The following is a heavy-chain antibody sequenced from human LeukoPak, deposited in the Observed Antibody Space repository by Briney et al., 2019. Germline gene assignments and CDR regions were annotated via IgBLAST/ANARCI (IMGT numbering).Heavy chain of an antibody. D-gene: IGHD6-6*01. V-gene: IGHV4-4*07. Sequence: PSETLSLTCTVSGGSISSYYWSWIRQPAGKGLEWIGRIYTSGSTNYNPSLKSRVTMSVDTSKNQFSLKLSSVTAADTAVYYCARDPYSSSSKGAFDYWGQGTLVTVSS. CDR2: IYTSGST. CDR1: GGSISSYY. J-gene: IGHJ4*02. CDR3: ARDPYSSSSKGAFDY.